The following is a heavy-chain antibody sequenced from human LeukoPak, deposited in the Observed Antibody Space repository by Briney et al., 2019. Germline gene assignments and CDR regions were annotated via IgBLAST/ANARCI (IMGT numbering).Heavy chain of an antibody. CDR2: IIPIFGTA. CDR3: ARGGYCSSTSCYVGWFDP. CDR1: GGTFSSYA. V-gene: IGHV1-69*06. J-gene: IGHJ5*02. Sequence: SVKVSCKASGGTFSSYAISWVRQAPGQGLEWTGGIIPIFGTANYAQKFQGRVTITADKSTSTAYMELSSLRSEDTAVYYCARGGYCSSTSCYVGWFDPWGQGTLVTVSS. D-gene: IGHD2-2*01.